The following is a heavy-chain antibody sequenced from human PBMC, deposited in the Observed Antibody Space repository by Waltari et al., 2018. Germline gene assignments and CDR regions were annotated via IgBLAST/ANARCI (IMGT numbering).Heavy chain of an antibody. V-gene: IGHV4-39*01. D-gene: IGHD3-10*01. J-gene: IGHJ2*01. CDR2: IYYSGNT. Sequence: QLQLQESGPGLVKPSETLSLTCTVSGGSISSSSYYWGWIRQPPGKGLEWIGSIYYSGNTYYSPSLKSRVTIFVATPNSQLSLKLRSVTAEDTGVYYCARHSAKSFSSWFFNLWGRGTLVTVSS. CDR1: GGSISSSSYY. CDR3: ARHSAKSFSSWFFNL.